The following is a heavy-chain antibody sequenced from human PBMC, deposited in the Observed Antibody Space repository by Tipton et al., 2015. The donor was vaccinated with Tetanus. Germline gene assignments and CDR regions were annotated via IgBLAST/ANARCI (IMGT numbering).Heavy chain of an antibody. CDR2: INHSGST. V-gene: IGHV4-39*07. D-gene: IGHD5-18*01. CDR1: GGSISDKKNY. Sequence: TLSLTCTVSGGSISDKKNYWGWIRQAPGKGLEWIGEINHSGSTTYSPSFKSRVTTSVDTPKNQFSLKLTSLTVADTAVYYCARGGSYSYGPRGFDLWGRGTLVTVSS. CDR3: ARGGSYSYGPRGFDL. J-gene: IGHJ2*01.